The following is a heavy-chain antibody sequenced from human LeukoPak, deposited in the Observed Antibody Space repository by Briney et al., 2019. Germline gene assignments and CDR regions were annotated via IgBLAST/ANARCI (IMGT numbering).Heavy chain of an antibody. CDR2: IYYTGDT. D-gene: IGHD3-10*02. Sequence: SETLSLTCSVSGASMNSTYWSWVRQPPGQGLEVIGYIYYTGDTNYHPSLKSRVTLSLDTSTGQFSLKLRSVTAADTAVYYRVRTVRVFDFWGQGTLVTVSS. CDR1: GASMNSTY. CDR3: VRTVRVFDF. V-gene: IGHV4-59*13. J-gene: IGHJ4*02.